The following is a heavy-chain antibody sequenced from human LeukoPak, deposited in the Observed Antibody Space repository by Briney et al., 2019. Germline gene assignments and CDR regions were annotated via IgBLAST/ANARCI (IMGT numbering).Heavy chain of an antibody. Sequence: SETLSLTCTVSGGSISSSSYYWGWIRQPPGKGLECIGSIYYSGSTYYNPSLKSRVTISIDTSKNQFSLKLSSVAAADTAVYYCARLVTNVDYWGQGTLVTVSS. V-gene: IGHV4-39*07. D-gene: IGHD4-11*01. CDR3: ARLVTNVDY. CDR2: IYYSGST. CDR1: GGSISSSSYY. J-gene: IGHJ4*02.